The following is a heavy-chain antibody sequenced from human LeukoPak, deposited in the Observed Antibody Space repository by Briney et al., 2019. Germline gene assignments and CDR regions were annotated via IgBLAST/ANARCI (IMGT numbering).Heavy chain of an antibody. CDR2: IIPIFGTA. Sequence: SVTVSCTASGGTFSSYAISWVRQAPGQGLEWMGGIIPIFGTANYAQKFQGRVTITADESTSTAYMELSSLRSEDTAVYYCARVSIVVVPAAQYNWFDPWGQGILVTVSS. D-gene: IGHD2-2*01. J-gene: IGHJ5*02. V-gene: IGHV1-69*13. CDR1: GGTFSSYA. CDR3: ARVSIVVVPAAQYNWFDP.